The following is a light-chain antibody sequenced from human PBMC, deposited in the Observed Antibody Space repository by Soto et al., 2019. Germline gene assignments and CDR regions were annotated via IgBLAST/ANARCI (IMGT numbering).Light chain of an antibody. CDR3: QQYGSSPLT. V-gene: IGKV3-20*01. CDR2: GAS. Sequence: EIVLTQSPGTLSLSPGERATVSCRASQSVSSSYLAWYQQKPGQAPRLLIYGASSRATGIPDRFSGSGSVTDFSLPISRLEPEDFAVYYCQQYGSSPLTFGGGTKVEIK. J-gene: IGKJ4*01. CDR1: QSVSSSY.